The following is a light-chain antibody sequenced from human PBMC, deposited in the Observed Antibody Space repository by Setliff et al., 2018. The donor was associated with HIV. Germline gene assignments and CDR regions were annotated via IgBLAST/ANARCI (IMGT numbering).Light chain of an antibody. CDR2: DDS. Sequence: SYELTQPPSVSVAPGKTAKITCGGNDNGGKSVHWYQQKPGQAPVVVVYDDSDRPSGIPERFSGSNSGNMATLTISRVEAGDEADYYCQVWDRGSDHYVFGSGTKVTVL. V-gene: IGLV3-21*03. J-gene: IGLJ1*01. CDR1: DNGGKS. CDR3: QVWDRGSDHYV.